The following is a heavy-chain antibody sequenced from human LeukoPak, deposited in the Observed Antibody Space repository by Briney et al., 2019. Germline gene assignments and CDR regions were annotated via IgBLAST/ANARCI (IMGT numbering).Heavy chain of an antibody. D-gene: IGHD3-10*01. J-gene: IGHJ3*02. CDR3: ARDCPYGSGSFNDAFDI. V-gene: IGHV4-59*01. CDR1: GGSISSYY. CDR2: VYYSGST. Sequence: SETLSLTCTVSGGSISSYYWSWIRQPPGQGLEWIGYVYYSGSTNYNPSLRSRVTISVDTSKNQFSLKLSSVTAADTAVYYCARDCPYGSGSFNDAFDIWGQGTMVTVSS.